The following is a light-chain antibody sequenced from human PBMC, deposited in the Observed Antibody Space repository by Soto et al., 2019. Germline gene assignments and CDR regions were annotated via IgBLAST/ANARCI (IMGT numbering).Light chain of an antibody. J-gene: IGLJ1*01. CDR2: GNS. CDR3: QSYDSSLSALYV. CDR1: SSNIGAGYD. V-gene: IGLV1-40*01. Sequence: QSALTQPPSVSGAPGRRVTISCPGSSSNIGAGYDVHWYQQLPGTAPKLLIYGNSNRPSGVPDRFSGSKSGTSASLAITGLQAEDEADYYCQSYDSSLSALYVFGTGTKVTVL.